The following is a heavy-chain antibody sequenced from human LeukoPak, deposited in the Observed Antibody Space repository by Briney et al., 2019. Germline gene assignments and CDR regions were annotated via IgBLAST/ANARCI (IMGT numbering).Heavy chain of an antibody. J-gene: IGHJ4*02. CDR3: AKADSYGGNSQLFDF. V-gene: IGHV3-23*01. D-gene: IGHD4-23*01. Sequence: GGSLRPSCAASGFTFSSYAMSWVRQAPGKGLEWVSAIDGSGASTYYADSVKGRFTISRDNSRNTLFLQMNSLAVEDTAVYYCAKADSYGGNSQLFDFWGQGILVTVSS. CDR1: GFTFSSYA. CDR2: IDGSGAST.